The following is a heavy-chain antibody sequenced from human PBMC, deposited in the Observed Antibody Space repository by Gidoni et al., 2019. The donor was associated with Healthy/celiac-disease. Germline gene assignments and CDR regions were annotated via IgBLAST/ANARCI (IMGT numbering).Heavy chain of an antibody. CDR3: ARLNPTGTYVQN. V-gene: IGHV5-51*01. J-gene: IGHJ1*01. D-gene: IGHD1-1*01. Sequence: EVQLVQSGAEVKKPGESLTISCKGFGYSFTTYWIAWVRQMPGKGLEWMGIIYPGDSDSRYSPSFQGQVTISADKSITTAYLKWSSLKASDTAMYYCARLNPTGTYVQNWGQGTLVTVSS. CDR1: GYSFTTYW. CDR2: IYPGDSDS.